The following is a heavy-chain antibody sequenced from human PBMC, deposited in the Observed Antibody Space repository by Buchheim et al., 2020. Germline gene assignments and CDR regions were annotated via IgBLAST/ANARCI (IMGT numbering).Heavy chain of an antibody. J-gene: IGHJ4*02. D-gene: IGHD4-17*01. CDR1: GFTFTNYA. Sequence: EVQLLESGGGSVQPGGSLRLSCAASGFTFTNYAMSWVRQAPGKGLEWVSGFSDSGGSTYYADSVKGRFTISRENSKHMLYLQMNSLRADDTAIYYCAKGPYGDNARLSRYFDYWGQGTL. V-gene: IGHV3-23*01. CDR3: AKGPYGDNARLSRYFDY. CDR2: FSDSGGST.